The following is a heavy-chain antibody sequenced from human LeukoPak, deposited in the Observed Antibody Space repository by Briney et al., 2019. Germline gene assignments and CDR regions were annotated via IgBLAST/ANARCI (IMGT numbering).Heavy chain of an antibody. V-gene: IGHV3-33*01. CDR2: IWYDERNK. Sequence: GGSLRLSCAASGFTFSSHGMHWARQAPGKGLEWVAVIWYDERNKYYTDSVKGRFTISRDNSKNTVYLQMNSLGVEDTAVYYCARGGFSGTFYYFDNWGQGTLVTVSS. D-gene: IGHD1-26*01. CDR3: ARGGFSGTFYYFDN. J-gene: IGHJ4*02. CDR1: GFTFSSHG.